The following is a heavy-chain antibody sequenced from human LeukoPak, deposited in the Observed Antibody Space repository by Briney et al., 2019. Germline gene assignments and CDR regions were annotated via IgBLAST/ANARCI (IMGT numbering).Heavy chain of an antibody. Sequence: PSETLSLTCTVSGGSISSHYRSWIRQPPGKGLEWIGYIYYSGSTNYNPSLKSRVTISVDTSKNQFSLKLSSVTAADMAVYYCARVPGFLVRGVTTYYYYYMDVWGKGTTVTVSS. V-gene: IGHV4-59*11. CDR2: IYYSGST. D-gene: IGHD3-10*01. CDR1: GGSISSHY. CDR3: ARVPGFLVRGVTTYYYYYMDV. J-gene: IGHJ6*03.